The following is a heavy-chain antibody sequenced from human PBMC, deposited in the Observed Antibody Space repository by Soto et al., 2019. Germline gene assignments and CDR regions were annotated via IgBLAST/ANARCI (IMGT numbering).Heavy chain of an antibody. CDR1: GGTFSSYA. CDR3: ALFESDDDVWGSFRS. CDR2: IIPIFGKP. V-gene: IGHV1-69*13. Sequence: GASVKVSCKASGGTFSSYAISWVRQAPGQGLEWMGGIIPIFGKPSYAQKFQGRLIISADASTNRAYLDLYSLTTEDAGIYYCALFESDDDVWGSFRSWGQGTPVTVSS. D-gene: IGHD3-16*01. J-gene: IGHJ5*02.